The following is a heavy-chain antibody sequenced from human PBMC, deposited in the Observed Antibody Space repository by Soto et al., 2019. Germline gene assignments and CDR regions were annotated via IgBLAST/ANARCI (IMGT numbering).Heavy chain of an antibody. CDR3: ARGVTEGVDY. CDR2: MQPSSGRT. D-gene: IGHD1-26*01. CDR1: GYSFTSLD. J-gene: IGHJ4*02. Sequence: ASVKVSCKASGYSFTSLDINWVRQTTGQGLEWMGWMQPSSGRTGYAQKFQGRVTMTRDTSINTAYMELSSLTSDDTAFYYCARGVTEGVDYWGQGTLVTVSS. V-gene: IGHV1-8*01.